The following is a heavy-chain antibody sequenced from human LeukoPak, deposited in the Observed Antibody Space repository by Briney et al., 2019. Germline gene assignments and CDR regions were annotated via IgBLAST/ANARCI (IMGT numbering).Heavy chain of an antibody. D-gene: IGHD3-22*01. CDR3: AREGDDTTFDY. CDR1: GYTFTGYY. CDR2: INPNSGGT. J-gene: IGHJ4*02. Sequence: ASVKVSCKASGYTFTGYYMHWVRQAPGQGLEWIGGINPNSGGTNYAQKFQGRVTMTRDTSISTAYMGLSRLRSDDTAVYYCAREGDDTTFDYWGQGTLVTVSS. V-gene: IGHV1-2*02.